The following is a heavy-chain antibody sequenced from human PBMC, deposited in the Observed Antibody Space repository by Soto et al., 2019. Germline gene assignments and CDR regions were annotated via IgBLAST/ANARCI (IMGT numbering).Heavy chain of an antibody. V-gene: IGHV4-31*03. CDR1: GGSIRSGGYY. CDR2: IYYSGNT. J-gene: IGHJ6*02. Sequence: QVQLQESGPGLVKPSQTLSLTCTVSGGSIRSGGYYWSWVRQNPRKGLEWIGNIYYSGNTYYNPSLKSRLTISVDTSKNQFSLNLSSVTAADTAVYYCARDRLMVTAGTARHYFGLDVWGQGTTVTVSS. D-gene: IGHD2-8*01. CDR3: ARDRLMVTAGTARHYFGLDV.